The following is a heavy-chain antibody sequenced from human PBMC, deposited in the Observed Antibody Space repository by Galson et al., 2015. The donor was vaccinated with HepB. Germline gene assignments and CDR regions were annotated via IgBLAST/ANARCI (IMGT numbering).Heavy chain of an antibody. Sequence: SLRLSCAASGFTFGSNAMHWVRHTPGKGLAWVAVISDDGTEQYYADSVQGRFTISRDNSKNTLYLQMNSLRAEDTAIYYCAKARSQWLRPYYFDYWGQGTLVTVSS. J-gene: IGHJ4*02. CDR1: GFTFGSNA. V-gene: IGHV3-30*04. D-gene: IGHD6-19*01. CDR3: AKARSQWLRPYYFDY. CDR2: ISDDGTEQ.